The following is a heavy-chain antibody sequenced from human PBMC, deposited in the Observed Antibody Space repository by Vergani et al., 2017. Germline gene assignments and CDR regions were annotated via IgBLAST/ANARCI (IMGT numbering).Heavy chain of an antibody. J-gene: IGHJ6*04. Sequence: QVQLQESGPGLVKPSETLSLTCTVSGGSISSYYWSWIRQPAGKGLEWIGRIYTSGSTNYNPSLKSRVTMSVDTSKNQFSLQLNSVTPEDTAVYYCARGVVVVPAARGCWDVWGKGTTVTVSS. CDR1: GGSISSYY. CDR2: IYTSGST. D-gene: IGHD2-2*01. V-gene: IGHV4-4*07. CDR3: ARGVVVVPAARGCWDV.